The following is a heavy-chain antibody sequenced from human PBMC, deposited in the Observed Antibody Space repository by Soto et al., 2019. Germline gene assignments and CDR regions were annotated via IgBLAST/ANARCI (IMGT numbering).Heavy chain of an antibody. Sequence: GGSLRLSCRVSGFTFNNSGMHWVRQAPGKGLEWMAVISYDGSDKYYADSVKGRVIISRDNSKNTLNLEMNSLRAEDTAIYYCVKDRVPGAYGNYYGMDVWGQGTTVTVSS. D-gene: IGHD5-12*01. CDR3: VKDRVPGAYGNYYGMDV. CDR1: GFTFNNSG. J-gene: IGHJ6*02. V-gene: IGHV3-30*18. CDR2: ISYDGSDK.